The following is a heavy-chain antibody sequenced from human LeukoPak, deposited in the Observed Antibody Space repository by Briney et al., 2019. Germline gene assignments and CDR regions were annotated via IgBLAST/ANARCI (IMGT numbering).Heavy chain of an antibody. D-gene: IGHD1-26*01. CDR1: GYTLTELS. CDR3: ATDLSGSYPHWYFDL. Sequence: ASVKVSCKVSGYTLTELSMHWVRQASGKGLEWMGGFDPEDGETIYAQKFQGRVTMTEDTSTDTAYMELSSLRSEDTAVYYCATDLSGSYPHWYFDLWGRGTLVTVSS. V-gene: IGHV1-24*01. CDR2: FDPEDGET. J-gene: IGHJ2*01.